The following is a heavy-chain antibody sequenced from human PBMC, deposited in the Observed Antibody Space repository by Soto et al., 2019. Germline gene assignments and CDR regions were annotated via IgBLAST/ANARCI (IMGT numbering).Heavy chain of an antibody. D-gene: IGHD3-22*01. Sequence: GGSLRLSCAACGFTFRNYAMNWVRQAPGKGLEWVSGISVSGGGTYYADPVKGRFTVSRDNSKNTVFLQMNSLRAEDTAVYFCAKGMYYYDSSGYRLFDYWGQGTLVTVSS. J-gene: IGHJ4*02. CDR3: AKGMYYYDSSGYRLFDY. CDR1: GFTFRNYA. CDR2: ISVSGGGT. V-gene: IGHV3-23*01.